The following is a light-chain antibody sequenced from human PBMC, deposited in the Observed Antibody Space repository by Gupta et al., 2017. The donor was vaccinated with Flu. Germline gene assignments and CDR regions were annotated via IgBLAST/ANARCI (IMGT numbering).Light chain of an antibody. J-gene: IGLJ1*01. V-gene: IGLV2-8*01. CDR2: EVT. Sequence: QSALTQPPSASGSPGQSVTISCTGTSSDVGGYKYVSWYQQHPGKAPRLIIYEVTKRPSGVPDRFSGSKSANTASLTXSXLQADDXADYYCSSYAGSTPYVFGTGTKVTVL. CDR3: SSYAGSTPYV. CDR1: SSDVGGYKY.